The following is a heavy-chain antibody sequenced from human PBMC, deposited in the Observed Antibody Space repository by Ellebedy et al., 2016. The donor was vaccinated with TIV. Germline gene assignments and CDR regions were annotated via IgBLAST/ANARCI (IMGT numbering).Heavy chain of an antibody. CDR1: GFTFTNVW. CDR3: LTRMLFGSEWLNP. CDR2: IKSEDDGGAI. V-gene: IGHV3-15*01. D-gene: IGHD3-10*01. Sequence: GESLKISCEASGFTFTNVWMSWVRQAPGKGLEWVGRIKSEDDGGAIEYAAPVRGRFTIFRDDSKSTLYLQMNDLKTEDTGVYFCLTRMLFGSEWLNPWGQGTLVTVSS. J-gene: IGHJ5*02.